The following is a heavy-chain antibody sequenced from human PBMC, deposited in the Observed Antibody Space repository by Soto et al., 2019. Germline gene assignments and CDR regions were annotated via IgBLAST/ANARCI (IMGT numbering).Heavy chain of an antibody. J-gene: IGHJ4*02. V-gene: IGHV4-31*03. CDR2: IYYSGST. CDR3: ARVFSDYGDHKGLDY. Sequence: QVQLQESGPGLVKPSQTLSLTCTVSGGSISSGGYYWSWIRQHPGKGLEWIGYIYYSGSTYYNPSLKSRVTRSVDTSKNQFSLKLSSVTAADTAVYYCARVFSDYGDHKGLDYWGQGTLVTVSS. D-gene: IGHD4-17*01. CDR1: GGSISSGGYY.